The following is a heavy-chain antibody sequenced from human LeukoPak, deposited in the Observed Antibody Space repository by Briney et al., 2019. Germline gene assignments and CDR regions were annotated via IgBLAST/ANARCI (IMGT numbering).Heavy chain of an antibody. CDR3: AKDGGQGADY. Sequence: PGGSLRLSCAASGFTFSNYAMSWVRRAPGKGLEWVSTIRGGGNSTYYADSVKGRFTISRDNSKNTLYLQMNSLRAEDMAVYYCAKDGGQGADYWGQGTLVSVSS. J-gene: IGHJ4*02. CDR2: IRGGGNST. V-gene: IGHV3-23*01. CDR1: GFTFSNYA. D-gene: IGHD3-16*01.